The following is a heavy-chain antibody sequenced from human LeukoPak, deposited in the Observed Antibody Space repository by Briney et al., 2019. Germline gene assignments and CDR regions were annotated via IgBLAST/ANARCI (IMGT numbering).Heavy chain of an antibody. CDR3: AKDSHWILFDD. CDR2: IGGSGTRT. V-gene: IGHV3-23*01. J-gene: IGHJ4*02. Sequence: GGSLRLSCIASGFTFTTYGMNWVRQAPGKGLEWVSGIGGSGTRTYYADSVKGRFTISRDNSKNTLYLQMNSLRDEDTAVYYCAKDSHWILFDDWGQGTLVTVSS. D-gene: IGHD2-2*03. CDR1: GFTFTTYG.